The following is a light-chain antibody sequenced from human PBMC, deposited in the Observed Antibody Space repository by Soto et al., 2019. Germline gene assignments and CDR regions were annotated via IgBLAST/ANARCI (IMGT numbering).Light chain of an antibody. CDR2: GAS. CDR1: QSVSSSY. Sequence: EIVLTQSPGTLSLSPGERATLSCRASQSVSSSYLAWYQQKPGQAPRLLIYGASTRAADIPARFSGSGSGTEFTLTINSLQPDDFATYYCQQYKSYWTFGQGTKVDIK. J-gene: IGKJ1*01. V-gene: IGKV3-20*01. CDR3: QQYKSYWT.